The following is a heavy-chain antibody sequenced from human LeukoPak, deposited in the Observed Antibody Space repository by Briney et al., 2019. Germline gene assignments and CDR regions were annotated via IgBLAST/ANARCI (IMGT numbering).Heavy chain of an antibody. CDR2: IYSGGST. V-gene: IGHV3-53*01. CDR1: GFTVSSNY. J-gene: IGHJ4*02. Sequence: GGSLRLSCAASGFTVSSNYMSWVRQAPGKGLEWVSVIYSGGSTYYADSVKGRFTISRDNSKNTLYLQMNRLRAEDTAVYYCSSSWYSAGSDYWGQGTLVTVSS. CDR3: SSSWYSAGSDY. D-gene: IGHD6-13*01.